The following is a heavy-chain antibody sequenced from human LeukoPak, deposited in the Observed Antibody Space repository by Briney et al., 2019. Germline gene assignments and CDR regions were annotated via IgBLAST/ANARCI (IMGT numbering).Heavy chain of an antibody. CDR1: GGSIPTKNFY. D-gene: IGHD2-2*01. CDR3: ARAGGVPASFDY. CDR2: IYYSGST. J-gene: IGHJ4*02. V-gene: IGHV4-39*07. Sequence: SETLSLTCTVSGGSIPTKNFYWGWIRQPPGKGLEWIGSIYYSGSTYYNPSLKSRVTISVDTSKNQFSLKLTSVTAADTAVYYCARAGGVPASFDYWGQGTLVTVSS.